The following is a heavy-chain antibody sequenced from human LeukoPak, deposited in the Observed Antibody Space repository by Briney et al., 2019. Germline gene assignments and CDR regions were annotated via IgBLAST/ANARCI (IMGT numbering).Heavy chain of an antibody. CDR1: GFTLSSYA. V-gene: IGHV3-64*01. CDR3: ARGGGCGDWSDY. J-gene: IGHJ4*02. Sequence: TGRCLRLSCAASGFTLSSYATHWVRRTPGKGLEYVSAISRNGGTTYSTNSVRGRFTIYRDNSNNSLHSQKGSLRGEDMAVYYCARGGGCGDWSDYWGQGTLVTVSS. CDR2: ISRNGGTT. D-gene: IGHD2-21*02.